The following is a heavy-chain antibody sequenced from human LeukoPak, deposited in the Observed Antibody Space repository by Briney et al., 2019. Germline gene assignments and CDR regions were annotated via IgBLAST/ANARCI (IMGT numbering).Heavy chain of an antibody. D-gene: IGHD3-22*01. J-gene: IGHJ4*02. Sequence: GGSLRLSCAASGFTFSSYAMHWVRQAPGKGLEYVSAISSNGGSTYYANSVKGRFTISRDNSKNTLYLQMGSLRAEDMAVYYCAGAPLYYYDSSDYWGQGTLVTVSS. CDR1: GFTFSSYA. CDR2: ISSNGGST. CDR3: AGAPLYYYDSSDY. V-gene: IGHV3-64*01.